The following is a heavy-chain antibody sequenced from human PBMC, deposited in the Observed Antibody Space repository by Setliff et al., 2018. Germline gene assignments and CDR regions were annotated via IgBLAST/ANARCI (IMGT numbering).Heavy chain of an antibody. Sequence: TSETLSLTCTVSGGSISSGSYYWSWIRQPAGKGLEWIGHIYTSGSTNYNPSLKSLVTISVDTSKNHFSLKLSSVTAADTAVYCCARARYCSGGRCYWTWLDSWAQGTLVTVSS. CDR3: ARARYCSGGRCYWTWLDS. D-gene: IGHD2-15*01. CDR1: GGSISSGSYY. V-gene: IGHV4-61*09. J-gene: IGHJ5*01. CDR2: IYTSGST.